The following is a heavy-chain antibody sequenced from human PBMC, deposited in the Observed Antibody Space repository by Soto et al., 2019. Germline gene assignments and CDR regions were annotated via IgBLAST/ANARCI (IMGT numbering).Heavy chain of an antibody. V-gene: IGHV1-24*01. CDR1: GYTLTELS. CDR2: FDPEDGET. J-gene: IGHJ6*03. D-gene: IGHD3-10*01. Sequence: VKVSCKVSGYTLTELSMHWVRQAPGKGLEWMGGFDPEDGETIYAQKFQGRVTMTEDTSTDTAYMELSSLRSEDTAVYYCATGGPYGSGTNYYYMDVWGKGTTVTVSS. CDR3: ATGGPYGSGTNYYYMDV.